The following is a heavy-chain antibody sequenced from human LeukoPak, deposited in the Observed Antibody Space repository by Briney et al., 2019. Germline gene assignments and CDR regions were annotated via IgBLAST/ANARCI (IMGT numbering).Heavy chain of an antibody. CDR2: IKSQTDGGTT. CDR3: NAITRTGTLDD. D-gene: IGHD6-13*01. J-gene: IGHJ4*02. Sequence: AGSLRLSCAASGFTFTNAWMTWVRQAPGKGLEWVVRIKSQTDGGTTDYAAPVKGRFTISRDDSKNTLYLQMDSLKTEDTAVYYCNAITRTGTLDDWGQGTLVTVSS. CDR1: GFTFTNAW. V-gene: IGHV3-15*01.